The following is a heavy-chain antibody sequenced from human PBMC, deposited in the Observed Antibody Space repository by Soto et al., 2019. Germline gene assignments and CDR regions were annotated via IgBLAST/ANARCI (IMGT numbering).Heavy chain of an antibody. D-gene: IGHD6-19*01. V-gene: IGHV3-7*04. CDR2: IKQDGSEK. J-gene: IGHJ4*02. CDR3: AKDQSSGVHSSYFDY. CDR1: GFTFSSYW. Sequence: GGSLRLSCAASGFTFSSYWMSWVRQAPGRGLEWVANIKQDGSEKYYVDSVKGRFTISRDKAKNTLFLQMNNLRAEDTAVYYCAKDQSSGVHSSYFDYWGQGTRGTVSS.